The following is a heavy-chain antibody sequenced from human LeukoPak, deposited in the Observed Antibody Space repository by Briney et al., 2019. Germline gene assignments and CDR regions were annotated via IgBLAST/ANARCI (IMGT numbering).Heavy chain of an antibody. J-gene: IGHJ4*02. CDR2: IQYDGSNK. V-gene: IGHV3-30*02. D-gene: IGHD4/OR15-4a*01. CDR3: ARRAGAYSHPYDY. Sequence: GGSLRLSCAASGFSFSSYGMQWVRQAPGKGLERVAFIQYDGSNKYYAESVKGRFTISRDNSKNTLYLQMNSLRADDTAVYYCARRAGAYSHPYDYWGQGTLVTVSS. CDR1: GFSFSSYG.